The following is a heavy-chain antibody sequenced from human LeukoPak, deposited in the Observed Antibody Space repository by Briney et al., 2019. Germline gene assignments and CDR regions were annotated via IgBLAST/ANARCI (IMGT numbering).Heavy chain of an antibody. V-gene: IGHV3-48*03. CDR1: GFTFGNYE. Sequence: GGSLRLSCAASGFTFGNYEMNWVRQTPGKGLEWVSFISDNGKAKSYVDSVRGRFIISRDNAKTSLFLQMSSLRVEDTAVYYCARARIAAPLLDYWGPGTLVTVSS. J-gene: IGHJ4*02. CDR3: ARARIAAPLLDY. CDR2: ISDNGKAK. D-gene: IGHD6-13*01.